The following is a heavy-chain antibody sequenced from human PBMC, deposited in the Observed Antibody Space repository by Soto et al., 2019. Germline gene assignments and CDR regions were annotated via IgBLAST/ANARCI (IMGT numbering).Heavy chain of an antibody. D-gene: IGHD6-6*01. V-gene: IGHV4-59*08. Sequence: SETLSLTCTVSGGSISSYYWSWIRQPPGKGLEWIGYIYYSGSTNYNPSLKSRVTIPVDTSKNQFSLKLSSVTAADTAVYYCARGGSSPWFDYWGQGTLVTVSS. J-gene: IGHJ4*02. CDR2: IYYSGST. CDR3: ARGGSSPWFDY. CDR1: GGSISSYY.